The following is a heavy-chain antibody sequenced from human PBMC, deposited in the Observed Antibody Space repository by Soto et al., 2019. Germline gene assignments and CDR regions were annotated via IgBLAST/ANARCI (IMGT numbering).Heavy chain of an antibody. J-gene: IGHJ6*03. CDR1: GYTFTSYG. D-gene: IGHD3-10*01. CDR3: ARGAQGGIERWVRYYYYYMDV. V-gene: IGHV1-18*01. CDR2: ISAYNGNT. Sequence: ASVKVSCKASGYTFTSYGISWVRQAPGQGLEWMGWISAYNGNTNYAQKLQGRVTMTTDTSTSTAYMELRSLRSDDTAVYYCARGAQGGIERWVRYYYYYMDVWGKGTTVTVSS.